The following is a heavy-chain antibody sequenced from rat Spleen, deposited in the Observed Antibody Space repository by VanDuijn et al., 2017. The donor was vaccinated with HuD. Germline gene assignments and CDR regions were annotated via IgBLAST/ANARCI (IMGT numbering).Heavy chain of an antibody. V-gene: IGHV5-20*01. CDR1: GLSFSNYD. D-gene: IGHD2-5*01. CDR2: ISYDGGST. CDR3: TRGGYFRH. Sequence: EVQLVESGGGLVQPGRSLKLSCAASGLSFSNYDMAWVRQAPTKGLEWVASISYDGGSTYYRDSVKGRFTISRDNAKSTLYLQMGSLRSEDTATYYCTRGGYFRHWGQGVMVTVSS. J-gene: IGHJ2*01.